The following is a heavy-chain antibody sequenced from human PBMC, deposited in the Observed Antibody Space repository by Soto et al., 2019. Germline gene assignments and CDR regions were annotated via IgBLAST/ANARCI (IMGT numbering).Heavy chain of an antibody. V-gene: IGHV3-15*05. Sequence: PGGSLSLSCAASEVIFANARISWVRQARGKGLEWVGRIKSKADGGTTDYAATVKGRVTISRDESQNTLYLQMNSLKTEDTGVYYCTSLYYDHWGQGTLVTVSS. CDR1: EVIFANAR. J-gene: IGHJ5*02. D-gene: IGHD3-16*01. CDR3: TSLYYDH. CDR2: IKSKADGGTT.